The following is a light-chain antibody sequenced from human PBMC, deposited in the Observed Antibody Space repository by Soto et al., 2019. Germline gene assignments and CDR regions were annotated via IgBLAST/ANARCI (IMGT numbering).Light chain of an antibody. CDR1: QSISNF. Sequence: DIQMTQSPSSLSASVGDRVTITCRASQSISNFLNWYQQKPGKAPKLLIYAASSLQSGVPSRFSGRGSGTDFTLTIGSLQPEDFATYYCQQLNSYPITFGQGTRLEIK. CDR2: AAS. CDR3: QQLNSYPIT. J-gene: IGKJ5*01. V-gene: IGKV1-39*01.